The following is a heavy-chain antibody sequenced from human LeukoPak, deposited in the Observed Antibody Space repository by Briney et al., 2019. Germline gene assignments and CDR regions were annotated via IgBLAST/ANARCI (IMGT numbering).Heavy chain of an antibody. V-gene: IGHV4-61*02. CDR3: ARRSLAVADDY. J-gene: IGHJ4*02. D-gene: IGHD6-19*01. Sequence: SETLSLTCTVSGGSISSGSYYWSWIGQPAWQGLEWIGLIYTSGSTNYNPSLKSRVTISVDTSKNQFSLKPSSVTAADTAVYYCARRSLAVADDYWGQGTLVTVSS. CDR2: IYTSGST. CDR1: GGSISSGSYY.